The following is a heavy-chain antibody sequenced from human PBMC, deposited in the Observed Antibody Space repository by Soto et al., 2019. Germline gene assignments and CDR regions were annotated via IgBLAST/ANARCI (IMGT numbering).Heavy chain of an antibody. D-gene: IGHD6-13*01. Sequence: QVQLVQSGAEVKKPGASVKVSCKASGYTFTSYAMHWVRQAPGQRLEWMGWINAGNGNTKYSQKFQGRVTITRDTXXSTAYMELSSLRSEDTAVYYCARGYSSSWSDAFDIWGQGTMVTVSS. CDR2: INAGNGNT. J-gene: IGHJ3*02. CDR3: ARGYSSSWSDAFDI. V-gene: IGHV1-3*01. CDR1: GYTFTSYA.